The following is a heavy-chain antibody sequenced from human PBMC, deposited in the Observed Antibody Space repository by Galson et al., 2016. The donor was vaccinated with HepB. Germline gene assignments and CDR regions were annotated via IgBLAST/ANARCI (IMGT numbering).Heavy chain of an antibody. J-gene: IGHJ4*02. V-gene: IGHV3-23*01. Sequence: SLRLSCAASGFSFSNYDMSWARQAPGKGPEWVSTISGSGEKTYYADSVKGRSTISRDNSTNALYLQMDSLKVEDTAIYYCVKAIPDANYISGCDYWGQGTLVTVSS. CDR1: GFSFSNYD. CDR2: ISGSGEKT. CDR3: VKAIPDANYISGCDY. D-gene: IGHD4/OR15-4a*01.